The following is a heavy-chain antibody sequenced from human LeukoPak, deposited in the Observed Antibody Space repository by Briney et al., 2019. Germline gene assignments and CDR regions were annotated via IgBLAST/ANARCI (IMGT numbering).Heavy chain of an antibody. J-gene: IGHJ6*03. Sequence: SETLSLTCTVSGGSISSYYWSWIRQPPGKGLEWIGYIYYSGSTNYNPSLKSRVTISVDTSKNQFSLKLSSVTAADTAVYYCARIGGNKGYYMDVWGKGTTVTVSS. CDR2: IYYSGST. V-gene: IGHV4-59*01. CDR1: GGSISSYY. CDR3: ARIGGNKGYYMDV. D-gene: IGHD4-23*01.